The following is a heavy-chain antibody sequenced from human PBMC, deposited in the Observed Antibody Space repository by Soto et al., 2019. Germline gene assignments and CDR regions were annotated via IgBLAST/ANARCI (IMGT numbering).Heavy chain of an antibody. V-gene: IGHV3-23*01. CDR3: AKEVVPAATGNWFDP. CDR1: GFTFSSFA. J-gene: IGHJ5*02. Sequence: GGSLRLSCAASGFTFSSFAMSWVRQAPGKGLEWVSAISGSSGITYYADSVKGRFTISRDNSKNTLYLQMNSLRAEDTAVYYCAKEVVPAATGNWFDPWGQGTLVTVSS. D-gene: IGHD2-2*01. CDR2: ISGSSGIT.